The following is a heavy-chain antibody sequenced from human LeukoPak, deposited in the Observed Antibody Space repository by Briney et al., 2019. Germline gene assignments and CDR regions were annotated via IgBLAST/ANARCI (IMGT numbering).Heavy chain of an antibody. CDR3: ARDVPPYLTSPWGLGV. Sequence: GGSLRLSCAASGFTVSGNYISWVRQAPGKGLEWVSLISGDGTTYYADPVKGRFTISRDNSKNTVHLQMNSLRPEDAALYYCARDVPPYLTSPWGLGVWGQGTTVIVSS. CDR2: ISGDGTT. J-gene: IGHJ6*02. CDR1: GFTVSGNY. D-gene: IGHD1-14*01. V-gene: IGHV3-66*01.